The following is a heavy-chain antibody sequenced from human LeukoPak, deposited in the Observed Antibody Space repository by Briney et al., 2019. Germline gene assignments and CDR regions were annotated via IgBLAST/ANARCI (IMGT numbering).Heavy chain of an antibody. CDR2: ITGKAYGGTT. J-gene: IGHJ4*02. CDR3: ARTSYDNSAYPFDY. V-gene: IGHV3-49*04. CDR1: GFIFGDYA. D-gene: IGHD3-22*01. Sequence: PGRSLRLSCTASGFIFGDYAMNRVRQAPGKGLEWVGFITGKAYGGTTKYAASVKGRFTISRDDSKSIAYLQMNSLKTEDTALYYCARTSYDNSAYPFDYWGQGTLVTVSS.